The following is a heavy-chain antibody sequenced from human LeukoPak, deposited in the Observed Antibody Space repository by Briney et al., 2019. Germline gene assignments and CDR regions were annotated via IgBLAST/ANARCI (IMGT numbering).Heavy chain of an antibody. J-gene: IGHJ6*03. CDR2: INPNSSKT. Sequence: ASVKVSCKSSGYTFSSYEINWVRQAAGQGLEWMVWINPNSSKTDHAQKFQGRVTITRDTSISTAYLELSSLRSEDTAVYYCARGRGITLFGVVIGYYMDVWGMGTTVTVSS. CDR1: GYTFSSYE. D-gene: IGHD3-3*01. V-gene: IGHV1-8*03. CDR3: ARGRGITLFGVVIGYYMDV.